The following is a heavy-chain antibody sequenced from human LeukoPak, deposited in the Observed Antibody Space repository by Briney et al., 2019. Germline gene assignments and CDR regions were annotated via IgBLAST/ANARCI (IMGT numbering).Heavy chain of an antibody. J-gene: IGHJ4*02. CDR3: ARDERRYYDSSGYYFAQSNVEFDY. CDR2: ISSSSYI. D-gene: IGHD3-22*01. V-gene: IGHV3-21*01. Sequence: GGSLRLSCAASGFTFSTYTMNWVRQAPGKGLEWVSSISSSSYIYYADSVKGRFTISRVNAKNSLYLQMNSLRAEDTAVYYCARDERRYYDSSGYYFAQSNVEFDYWGQGTLVTVSS. CDR1: GFTFSTYT.